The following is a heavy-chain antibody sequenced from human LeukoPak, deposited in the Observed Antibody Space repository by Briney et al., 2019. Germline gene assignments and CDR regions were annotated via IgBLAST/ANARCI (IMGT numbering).Heavy chain of an antibody. J-gene: IGHJ4*02. CDR2: IYRGGST. CDR1: GFTVSSGY. Sequence: GGSLRLSCTASGFTVSSGYMSWVRQAPGKGLEWVSVIYRGGSTYSAESVKGRFTISRDNSKNTLYLQMNSLRAEDTAVYYCARGRYYFDYWGQGTLVTVSS. V-gene: IGHV3-53*01. CDR3: ARGRYYFDY.